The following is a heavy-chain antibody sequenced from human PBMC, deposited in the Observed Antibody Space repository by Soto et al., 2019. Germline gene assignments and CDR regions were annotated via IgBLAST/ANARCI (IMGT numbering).Heavy chain of an antibody. CDR2: IDSSGSI. D-gene: IGHD3-3*01. J-gene: IGHJ4*02. CDR3: ARGGQDFWSGPFDY. V-gene: IGHV4-4*07. Sequence: PSETLSLTCTVSAGSISNYYCNWIRQPAGKGLEWIGRIDSSGSINYSPSLKSRVTMSVDTSENQFSLKLSSVTAADTAVYYCARGGQDFWSGPFDYWGQGTPVTVSS. CDR1: AGSISNYY.